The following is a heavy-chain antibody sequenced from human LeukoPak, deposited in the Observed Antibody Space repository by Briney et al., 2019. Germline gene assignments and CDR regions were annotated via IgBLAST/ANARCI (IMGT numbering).Heavy chain of an antibody. J-gene: IGHJ4*02. CDR2: ISSRGGNI. CDR3: AGSGYSYGYPFDY. V-gene: IGHV3-21*01. CDR1: GLTFNNYG. Sequence: PGGSLRLSCAASGLTFNNYGMSWVRQAPGKGLEWVSGISSRGGNIYYADSVKGRFTISRDNAKNSLYLQMNSLRAEDTAVYYCAGSGYSYGYPFDYWGQGTLVTVSS. D-gene: IGHD5-18*01.